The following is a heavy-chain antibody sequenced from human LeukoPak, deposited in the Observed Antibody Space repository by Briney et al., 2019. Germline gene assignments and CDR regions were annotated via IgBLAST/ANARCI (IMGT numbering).Heavy chain of an antibody. CDR1: GFTFSSYA. V-gene: IGHV3-30-3*01. CDR3: ARDTPDCSSTSCYGPPGDYYYYGMDV. Sequence: GGSLRLSCAASGFTFSSYAMHWVRQAPGKGLEWVAVISYDGSNKYYADSVKGRFTISRDNSKNTLYLQMNSLRAEDTAVYYCARDTPDCSSTSCYGPPGDYYYYGMDVWGQGTVVTVSS. D-gene: IGHD2-2*01. J-gene: IGHJ6*02. CDR2: ISYDGSNK.